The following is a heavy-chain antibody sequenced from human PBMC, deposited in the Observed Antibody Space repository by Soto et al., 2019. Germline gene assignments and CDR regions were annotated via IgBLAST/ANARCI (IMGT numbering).Heavy chain of an antibody. Sequence: PGGSLRLSCAASGFTFSSYGMHWVRQAPGKGLEWVAVIWYDGSNKYYADSVKGRFTISRDNSKNTLYLQMNSLRAEDTAVYYCARDNSYSKYVFPYSPENWFDPWGQGTLVTVSS. V-gene: IGHV3-33*01. CDR1: GFTFSSYG. CDR2: IWYDGSNK. D-gene: IGHD4-4*01. CDR3: ARDNSYSKYVFPYSPENWFDP. J-gene: IGHJ5*02.